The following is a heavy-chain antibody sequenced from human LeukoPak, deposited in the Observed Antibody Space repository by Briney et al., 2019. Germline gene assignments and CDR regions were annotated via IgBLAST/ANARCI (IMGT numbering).Heavy chain of an antibody. J-gene: IGHJ6*02. D-gene: IGHD3-3*01. Sequence: GRSLRLSCAASGFPFSSYAMHWVRQAPGKGLEWVAVISYDGSNKYYADSVKGRFTISRDNSKNTLYLQMNSLRAEDTAVYYCARDQAAYYDFWSGGYGMDVWGQGTTVTVSS. CDR3: ARDQAAYYDFWSGGYGMDV. CDR2: ISYDGSNK. V-gene: IGHV3-30-3*01. CDR1: GFPFSSYA.